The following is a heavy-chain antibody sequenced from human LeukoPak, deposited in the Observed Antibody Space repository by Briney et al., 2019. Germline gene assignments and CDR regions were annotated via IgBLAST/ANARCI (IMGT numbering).Heavy chain of an antibody. J-gene: IGHJ3*02. Sequence: PGGSLRLSCAASGFTFSSYSMNWVRQAPGKGLEWVSYITSSSSTIYYADSVRGRFTISRDNAKNSLYLQMNSLRDEDTAVYYCARDAGSRTCDAFDTWGQGTMVTVSS. V-gene: IGHV3-48*02. CDR1: GFTFSSYS. CDR2: ITSSSSTI. CDR3: ARDAGSRTCDAFDT. D-gene: IGHD1-14*01.